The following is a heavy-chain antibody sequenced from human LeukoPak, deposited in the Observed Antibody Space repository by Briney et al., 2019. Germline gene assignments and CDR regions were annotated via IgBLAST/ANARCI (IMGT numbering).Heavy chain of an antibody. J-gene: IGHJ4*02. CDR1: GYTFTSYD. V-gene: IGHV1-8*02. Sequence: ASVKVSCKASGYTFTSYDDNWVRQATGQGLEWMGWVNPNSGRTGYAQKFQGRVTMTTNTSISTAYMELSSLRSEDTAVYYCARGAPGSYCSGGSCPYFDYWGQGTLVSVSS. CDR3: ARGAPGSYCSGGSCPYFDY. D-gene: IGHD2-15*01. CDR2: VNPNSGRT.